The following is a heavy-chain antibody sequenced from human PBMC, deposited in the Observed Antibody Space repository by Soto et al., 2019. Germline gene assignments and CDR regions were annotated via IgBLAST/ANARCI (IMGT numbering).Heavy chain of an antibody. D-gene: IGHD2-2*01. J-gene: IGHJ6*02. CDR3: ARAPNCSSTSCYYYYGMDV. CDR2: IIPILGIA. CDR1: GGTFSSYA. Sequence: ASVKVSCKASGGTFSSYAISWVRQAPGQGLEWMGGIIPILGIANYAQKFQGRVTITADKSTSTAYMELSSLRSEDTAVYYCARAPNCSSTSCYYYYGMDVWGQGTTVTVSS. V-gene: IGHV1-69*10.